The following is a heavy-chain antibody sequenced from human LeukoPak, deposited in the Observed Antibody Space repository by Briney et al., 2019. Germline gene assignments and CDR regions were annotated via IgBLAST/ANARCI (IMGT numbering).Heavy chain of an antibody. D-gene: IGHD3-10*01. Sequence: GGSLRLSCAASGFTFSSFWMSWVRQAPGKGLEWVASIKKDGSEKEYVDSVKGRFTISRDNAKNSLYLQMNSLRAEDMAVYYCARPYYYSSGSLPYWGQGTLVTVSS. CDR3: ARPYYYSSGSLPY. J-gene: IGHJ4*02. V-gene: IGHV3-7*01. CDR2: IKKDGSEK. CDR1: GFTFSSFW.